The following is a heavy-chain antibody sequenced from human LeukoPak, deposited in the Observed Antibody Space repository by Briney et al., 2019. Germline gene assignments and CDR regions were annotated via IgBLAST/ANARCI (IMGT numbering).Heavy chain of an antibody. Sequence: GESLKISCKGCGHSFTSYWIGWVRQMPGKGLEWMGIIYPGDSDTRYSPSFQGQVTISADKSISTAYLQWSSLKASDTAMYYCARRGLTIFGVVSWFDPWGQGTLVTVSS. CDR1: GHSFTSYW. D-gene: IGHD3-3*01. V-gene: IGHV5-51*01. CDR2: IYPGDSDT. CDR3: ARRGLTIFGVVSWFDP. J-gene: IGHJ5*02.